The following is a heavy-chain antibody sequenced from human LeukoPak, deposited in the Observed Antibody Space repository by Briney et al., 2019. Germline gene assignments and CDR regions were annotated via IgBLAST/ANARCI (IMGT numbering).Heavy chain of an antibody. CDR1: GFTFDDYA. Sequence: GGSLRLSCAASGFTFDDYAMHWVRQAPGKGLEWVSGISWNSGSIGYADSVKGRFTISRDNAKNSLYLQMNSLRAEDTALYYCAKARDIVVVPGGYDYWGQGTLVTVSS. J-gene: IGHJ4*02. CDR2: ISWNSGSI. D-gene: IGHD2-2*01. V-gene: IGHV3-9*01. CDR3: AKARDIVVVPGGYDY.